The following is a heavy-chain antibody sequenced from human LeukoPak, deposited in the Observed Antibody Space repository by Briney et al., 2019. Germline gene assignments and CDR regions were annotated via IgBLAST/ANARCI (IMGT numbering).Heavy chain of an antibody. CDR1: GFTFSSYS. Sequence: GGSLRLSCAASGFTFSSYSMNWVRQAPGKGLEWVVYISSSSNTIDSADSVKGRFTISRDNAKNSLYLQVNSLRAEDTAVYYCARARGYSYGYSDYWGQGTLVTVSS. CDR2: ISSSSNTI. CDR3: ARARGYSYGYSDY. J-gene: IGHJ4*02. V-gene: IGHV3-48*01. D-gene: IGHD5-18*01.